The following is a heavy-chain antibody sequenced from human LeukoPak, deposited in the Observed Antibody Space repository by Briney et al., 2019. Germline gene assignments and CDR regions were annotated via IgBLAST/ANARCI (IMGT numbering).Heavy chain of an antibody. D-gene: IGHD6-13*01. CDR3: ARGTIAAPGTDY. CDR1: GLTFSGYW. V-gene: IGHV3-7*01. CDR2: LKQDGSEK. Sequence: GGSLSLSCEAPGLTFSGYWMPWVRKAPGKGLEWVANLKQDGSEKHFADSVKGRFTISRDNAENSLYLQMNSLRAEDTAMYYCARGTIAAPGTDYWGQGTLVTVSS. J-gene: IGHJ4*02.